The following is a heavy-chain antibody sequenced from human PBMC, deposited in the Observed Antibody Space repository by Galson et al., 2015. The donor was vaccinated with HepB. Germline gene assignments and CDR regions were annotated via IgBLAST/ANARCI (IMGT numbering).Heavy chain of an antibody. Sequence: SLRLSCAASGFTFHHYAMHWVRLAPGKGLEWVSTISGRSDDIAYADSVRGRFTISRDNAKNSLYLQMNSLRAEDTALYYCVKGDDSSGYAPDYFDYWGQGTLVTVSS. J-gene: IGHJ4*02. CDR1: GFTFHHYA. V-gene: IGHV3-9*01. CDR2: ISGRSDDI. CDR3: VKGDDSSGYAPDYFDY. D-gene: IGHD3-22*01.